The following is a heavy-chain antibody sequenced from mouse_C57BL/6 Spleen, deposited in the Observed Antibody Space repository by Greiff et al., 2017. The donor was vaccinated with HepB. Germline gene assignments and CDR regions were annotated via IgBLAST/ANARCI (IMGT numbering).Heavy chain of an antibody. V-gene: IGHV1-52*01. Sequence: QVQLQQSGAELVRPGSSVKLSCKASGYTFTSYWMHWVKQRPIQGLEWIGNIDPSDSETHYNQKFKDKATLTVDKSSSTAYMQLSSLTSEDSAVYYCARMESKGSWFAYWGQGTLVTVSA. CDR3: ARMESKGSWFAY. CDR2: IDPSDSET. J-gene: IGHJ3*01. D-gene: IGHD1-3*01. CDR1: GYTFTSYW.